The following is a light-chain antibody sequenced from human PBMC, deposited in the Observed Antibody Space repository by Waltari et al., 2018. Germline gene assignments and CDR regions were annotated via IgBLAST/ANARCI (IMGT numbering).Light chain of an antibody. CDR2: SNN. J-gene: IGLJ2*01. CDR3: QSYDSSLSASVV. Sequence: QSVLTQPPSASGTPGQWVTIPCSGSSSHLAINTVNWYQQPPRTAPKLLIYSNNQRPSGVPDRFSGSKSGTSASLAISGLQSEDEADYYCQSYDSSLSASVVFGGGTKLTVL. CDR1: SSHLAINT. V-gene: IGLV1-44*01.